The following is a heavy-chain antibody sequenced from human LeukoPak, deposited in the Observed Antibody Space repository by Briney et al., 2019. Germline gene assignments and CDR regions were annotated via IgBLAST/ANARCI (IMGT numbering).Heavy chain of an antibody. Sequence: SETLSLTCTVSGGSISSSSYYWGWIRQPPGKGLEWIGSIYYSGSTYYNPSLKSRVTISVDTSKNQFSLKLSSVTAADTAVYYCARDLGIGDYGGNQGYWGQGTLVTVSS. J-gene: IGHJ4*02. CDR3: ARDLGIGDYGGNQGY. CDR1: GGSISSSSYY. CDR2: IYYSGST. D-gene: IGHD4-23*01. V-gene: IGHV4-39*07.